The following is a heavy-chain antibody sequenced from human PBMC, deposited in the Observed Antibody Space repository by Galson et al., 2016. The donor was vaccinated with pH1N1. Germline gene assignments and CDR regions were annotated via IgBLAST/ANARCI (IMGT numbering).Heavy chain of an antibody. V-gene: IGHV3-53*01. CDR1: GFTVSSNY. D-gene: IGHD3-3*01. CDR3: AIVGDFWSYYYSNMDV. J-gene: IGHJ6*02. CDR2: IYSGGRT. Sequence: SLRLSCAASGFTVSSNYMSWVRQAPGKGLEWVSLIYSGGRTYYADSVKGRFTISRDNSKNTLYLQMHSLRVEETAVYYCAIVGDFWSYYYSNMDVWGQGATVTVSS.